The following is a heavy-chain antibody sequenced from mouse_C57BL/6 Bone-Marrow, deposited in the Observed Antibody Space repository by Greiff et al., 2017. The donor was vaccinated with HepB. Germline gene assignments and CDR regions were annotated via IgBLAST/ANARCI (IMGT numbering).Heavy chain of an antibody. V-gene: IGHV1-64*01. CDR3: VSSPYWYFDV. D-gene: IGHD1-1*01. CDR2: IHPNSGST. J-gene: IGHJ1*03. CDR1: GYTFTSYW. Sequence: VQLQQPGAELVKPGASMKLSCKASGYTFTSYWMHWVKQRPGQGLEWIGMIHPNSGSTNYNVKFKSKATLTVDKSSSTAYMQLSSLTSEDSAVYYCVSSPYWYFDVWGTGTTVTVSS.